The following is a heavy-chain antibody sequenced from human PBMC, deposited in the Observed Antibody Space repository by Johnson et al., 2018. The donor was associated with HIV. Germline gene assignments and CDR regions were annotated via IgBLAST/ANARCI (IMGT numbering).Heavy chain of an antibody. Sequence: QVQLVESGGGVVQPGRSLRLSCAASGFTFSSYAMHWVRQAPGKGLEWVAVISYDGSNKYYADSVKGRFTISRDNSKNTLYLQMNSLRAEDTAVYYCARDLHYDSSCYVPLDIWGQGTMVTVSS. CDR2: ISYDGSNK. V-gene: IGHV3-30-3*01. CDR1: GFTFSSYA. J-gene: IGHJ3*02. D-gene: IGHD3-22*01. CDR3: ARDLHYDSSCYVPLDI.